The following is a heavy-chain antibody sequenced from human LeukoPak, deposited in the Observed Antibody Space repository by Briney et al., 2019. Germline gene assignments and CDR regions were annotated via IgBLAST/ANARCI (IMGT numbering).Heavy chain of an antibody. Sequence: GGSLRLSCIASGFTFTNYGLGWIRKAPGKGLEWVCTISNTGTDTYYADSVQGRFTISRDNSADTQYLQMNNLSAEATPDFSCAKGPYSDYGSGRPPFMDVWGQGTTVAVSS. D-gene: IGHD3-10*01. J-gene: IGHJ6*02. CDR1: GFTFTNYG. CDR2: ISNTGTDT. V-gene: IGHV3-23*01. CDR3: AKGPYSDYGSGRPPFMDV.